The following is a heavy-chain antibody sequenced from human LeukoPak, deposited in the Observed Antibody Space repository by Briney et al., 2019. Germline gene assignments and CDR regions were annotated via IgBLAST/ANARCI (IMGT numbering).Heavy chain of an antibody. V-gene: IGHV3-48*03. CDR2: ISSSGSTI. CDR1: GFTFSSYE. Sequence: GGSLRLSCAASGFTFSSYEMNWVRQAPGKGLEWVSYISSSGSTIYYADSVKGRFTISRDNAKNSLYLQMNSLRAEDTAVYYCARDGGTTVTTYDYFDYWGQGTLVTVSS. J-gene: IGHJ4*02. CDR3: ARDGGTTVTTYDYFDY. D-gene: IGHD4-17*01.